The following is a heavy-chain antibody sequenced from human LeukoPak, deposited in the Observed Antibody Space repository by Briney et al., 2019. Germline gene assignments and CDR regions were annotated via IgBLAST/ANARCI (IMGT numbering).Heavy chain of an antibody. V-gene: IGHV1-2*02. CDR3: ARCSAGDKAYPGDF. Sequence: GASVKVSCKASGYTFTAYYMHWVRQAPGQGLEWLGYINPGNTYTTYAQKFQGRVTLTRDTSTSTAYMELSRLRPDDTAVYYCARCSAGDKAYPGDFWGQGTLVTVSS. CDR1: GYTFTAYY. J-gene: IGHJ4*02. D-gene: IGHD6-13*01. CDR2: INPGNTYT.